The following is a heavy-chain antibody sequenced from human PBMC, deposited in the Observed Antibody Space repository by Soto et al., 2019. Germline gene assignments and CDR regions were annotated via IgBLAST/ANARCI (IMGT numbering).Heavy chain of an antibody. D-gene: IGHD3-10*01. J-gene: IGHJ3*02. Sequence: ASVKVSCKASGYTFTSYGISWVRQAPGQGLEWMGLISAYGGNTSYAQKLQGRVTMTRDTSTSTVYMELSSLRSEDTAVYYCARSGSYYIIGAFDIWGQGTMVTVSS. CDR1: GYTFTSYG. CDR2: ISAYGGNT. CDR3: ARSGSYYIIGAFDI. V-gene: IGHV1-18*01.